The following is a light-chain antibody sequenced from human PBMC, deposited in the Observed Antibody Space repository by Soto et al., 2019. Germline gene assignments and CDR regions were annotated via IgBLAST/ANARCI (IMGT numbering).Light chain of an antibody. CDR1: QSVSSNY. CDR3: QQYGNSPIT. V-gene: IGKV3-20*01. J-gene: IGKJ5*01. Sequence: EIVLTQSPGTLSLPPGERAALPCRASQSVSSNYLAWYQQKLGQAPRLLISAASSRATGIPDRFSGSASGTDFTLTISRLEPEDFAVYYCQQYGNSPITFGQGTRPEIK. CDR2: AAS.